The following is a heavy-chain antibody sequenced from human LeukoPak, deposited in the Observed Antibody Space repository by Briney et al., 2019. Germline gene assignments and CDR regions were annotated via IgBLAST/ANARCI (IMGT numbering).Heavy chain of an antibody. V-gene: IGHV4-39*07. D-gene: IGHD3-22*01. CDR3: ARDGVYYDSSGYYYSELYYFDY. Sequence: SSETLSLTCTVSGGSISSSSYYWGWIRQPPGKGLEWIGSIYYSGSTYYNPSLKSRVTISVDTSKNQFSLKLSSVTAADTAVYYCARDGVYYDSSGYYYSELYYFDYWGQGTLVTVSS. CDR2: IYYSGST. CDR1: GGSISSSSYY. J-gene: IGHJ4*02.